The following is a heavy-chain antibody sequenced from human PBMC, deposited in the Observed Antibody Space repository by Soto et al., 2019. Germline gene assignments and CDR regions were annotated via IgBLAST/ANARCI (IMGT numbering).Heavy chain of an antibody. CDR1: GFFFSSYG. J-gene: IGHJ3*02. D-gene: IGHD2-15*01. CDR2: ISYDGSNK. V-gene: IGHV3-30*18. Sequence: QVQLVESGGGVVQPGRSLRLSCAASGFFFSSYGMHWVRQAPAKGLEWVAVISYDGSNKYYGDSVKGRFTISRDNSKNTLYLQMNSLRVEDTAVYYCAKDGDQPLLRRHHHDAFDMWGQGTMVTVSS. CDR3: AKDGDQPLLRRHHHDAFDM.